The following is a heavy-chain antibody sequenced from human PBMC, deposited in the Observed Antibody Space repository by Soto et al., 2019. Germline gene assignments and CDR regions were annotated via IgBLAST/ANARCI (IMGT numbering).Heavy chain of an antibody. CDR3: ARAQLELRLAPLDY. D-gene: IGHD1-7*01. CDR1: GGTFSSYA. Sequence: GASVKVSCKASGGTFSSYAISWVRQAPGQGLEWMGGIIPIFGTANYAQKFQGRVTITADESTSTAYMELSSLRSEDTAVYYCARAQLELRLAPLDYWGQGTLVTVSS. J-gene: IGHJ4*02. CDR2: IIPIFGTA. V-gene: IGHV1-69*13.